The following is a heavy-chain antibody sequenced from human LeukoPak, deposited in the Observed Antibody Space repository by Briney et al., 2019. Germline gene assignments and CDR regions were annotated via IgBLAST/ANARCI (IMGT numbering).Heavy chain of an antibody. D-gene: IGHD3-9*01. V-gene: IGHV4-4*07. Sequence: SETLSLTCTVSGGSISSYYWSWIRQPAGKGLEWIGRIYTSGSTNYNPSLKSRVTMSVDTSKNQFSLKLSSVTAADTAVYYCAGHSVLRYFDWFYFDYWGQGTLVTVSS. CDR1: GGSISSYY. J-gene: IGHJ4*02. CDR2: IYTSGST. CDR3: AGHSVLRYFDWFYFDY.